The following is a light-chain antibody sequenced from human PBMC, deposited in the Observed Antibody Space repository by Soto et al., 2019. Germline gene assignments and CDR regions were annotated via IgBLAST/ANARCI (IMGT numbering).Light chain of an antibody. Sequence: EIVLTQSPATLSLSPGERATLSCRASQSVSSYLAWYQQKPGQAPRLLIYDASNRATGIPARFSGSGSGTDFTLTISSLWPEDYAVYYCQQRSNWPSTFGPGTKVDIK. CDR2: DAS. CDR3: QQRSNWPST. V-gene: IGKV3-11*01. CDR1: QSVSSY. J-gene: IGKJ3*01.